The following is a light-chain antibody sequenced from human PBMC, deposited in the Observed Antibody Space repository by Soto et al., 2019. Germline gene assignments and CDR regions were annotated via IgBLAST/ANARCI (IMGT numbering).Light chain of an antibody. V-gene: IGKV1-27*01. CDR1: QGISNY. CDR2: AAS. CDR3: QYYYSSLT. Sequence: DIQMTQSPSSLSASVGDRVTITCRASQGISNYLAWYQQKPGKVPKLLIYAASTLQSGVPSRFSGSGSGTDFTLTISSLQPEDVATYYCQYYYSSLTFGGGTKVEIK. J-gene: IGKJ4*01.